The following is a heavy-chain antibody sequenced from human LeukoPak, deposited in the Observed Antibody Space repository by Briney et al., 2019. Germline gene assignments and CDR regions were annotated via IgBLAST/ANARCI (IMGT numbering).Heavy chain of an antibody. D-gene: IGHD5-18*01. V-gene: IGHV3-11*01. CDR3: ERDGGYSYGYYFDY. CDR2: ISSSGSTI. J-gene: IGHJ4*02. CDR1: GFTFSDYY. Sequence: PGGSLRLSCAASGFTFSDYYMSSIRQHPEKWLEWVSYISSSGSTIYYADSVKGRFTISRENAKNSLYLQMNSLRAEGTAVYYCERDGGYSYGYYFDYWGQGTLVTVSS.